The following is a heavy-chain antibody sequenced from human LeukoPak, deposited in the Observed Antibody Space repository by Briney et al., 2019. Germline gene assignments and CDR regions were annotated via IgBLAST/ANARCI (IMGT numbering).Heavy chain of an antibody. CDR3: AGGDSSGWYFEL. CDR1: GFSFEDHG. Sequence: GGSLRLSCAASGFSFEDHGMAWVRQVPGKGLGWVSGINWDGGSTGYGDSVRGRFTISRDNAKNSLYLQMNSLRAEDTAFYYCAGGDSSGWYFELWGRGTLVTVSS. V-gene: IGHV3-20*04. D-gene: IGHD6-19*01. J-gene: IGHJ2*01. CDR2: INWDGGST.